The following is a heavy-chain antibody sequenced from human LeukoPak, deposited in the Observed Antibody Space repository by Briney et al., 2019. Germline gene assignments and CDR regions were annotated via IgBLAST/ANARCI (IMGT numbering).Heavy chain of an antibody. Sequence: PSETLSLTCTVSGGSISSSSYYWGWIRQPPGKGLEWIGNIYSSGSTYYNPSLRSRVTISLDTSKNQFPLKLSSVTAADTAVYYCARLRRYSSSWTYCDYWGQGTLVTVSS. D-gene: IGHD6-13*01. CDR2: IYSSGST. J-gene: IGHJ4*02. CDR3: ARLRRYSSSWTYCDY. V-gene: IGHV4-39*06. CDR1: GGSISSSSYY.